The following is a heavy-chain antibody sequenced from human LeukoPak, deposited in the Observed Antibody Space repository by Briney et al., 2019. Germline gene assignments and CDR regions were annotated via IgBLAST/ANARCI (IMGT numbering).Heavy chain of an antibody. V-gene: IGHV1-18*04. CDR1: GYTFTSYY. Sequence: GASVTVSCKASGYTFTSYYMHWVRQAPGQGLEWMGWISAYNGNTNYAQKLQGRVTMTTDTSTSTAYMELRSLRSDDTAVYYCARARDHETYYYYYYMDVWGKGTTVTVSS. CDR3: ARARDHETYYYYYYMDV. D-gene: IGHD1-14*01. J-gene: IGHJ6*03. CDR2: ISAYNGNT.